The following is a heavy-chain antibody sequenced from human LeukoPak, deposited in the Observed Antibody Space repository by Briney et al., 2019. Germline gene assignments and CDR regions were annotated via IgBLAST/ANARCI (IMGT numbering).Heavy chain of an antibody. CDR2: IYFSGST. D-gene: IGHD6-13*01. Sequence: SQTLSLTCTVSGGSISSGGYYWSWIRQHPVKGLEWIGYIYFSGSTYYNPSLKSRVTISVDTSKNQFSLSLSSVTAADTAVYYCARGYTSSLRYFDHWGQGTLVTVSS. J-gene: IGHJ4*02. CDR1: GGSISSGGYY. V-gene: IGHV4-31*03. CDR3: ARGYTSSLRYFDH.